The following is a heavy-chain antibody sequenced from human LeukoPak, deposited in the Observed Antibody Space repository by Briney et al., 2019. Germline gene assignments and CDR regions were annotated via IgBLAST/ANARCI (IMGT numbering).Heavy chain of an antibody. J-gene: IGHJ3*02. V-gene: IGHV1-8*03. Sequence: ASVKVSCKASGYTFTSYDINWVRQATGQGLEWMGWMNPNSGNTGYAQKFQGRVTITRNTSISTAYMELSSLRSEDTAVYYCARVIAGSLGGDIWGQGTMVTVSS. CDR1: GYTFTSYD. D-gene: IGHD3-16*01. CDR3: ARVIAGSLGGDI. CDR2: MNPNSGNT.